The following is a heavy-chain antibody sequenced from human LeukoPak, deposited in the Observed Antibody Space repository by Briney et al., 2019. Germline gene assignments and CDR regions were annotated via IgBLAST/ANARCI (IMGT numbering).Heavy chain of an antibody. CDR1: GGSISSSSYY. D-gene: IGHD3-3*01. V-gene: IGHV4-39*01. J-gene: IGHJ4*02. CDR2: IYYSRST. CDR3: ARTPSSHLESPIFDY. Sequence: SETLSLTCTVSGGSISSSSYYWGWIRQPPGKGLEWIGSIYYSRSTYYNPSLKSRVTISVDTSKNQFSLKLSSVTAADTAVYYCARTPSSHLESPIFDYWGQGTLVTVSS.